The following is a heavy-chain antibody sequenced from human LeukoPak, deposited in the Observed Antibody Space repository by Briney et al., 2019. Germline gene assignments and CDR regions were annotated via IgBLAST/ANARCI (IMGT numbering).Heavy chain of an antibody. D-gene: IGHD2-8*02. J-gene: IGHJ5*02. CDR1: GFTFSSYW. CDR2: MNTDGNIT. V-gene: IGHV3-74*03. Sequence: GGSLRLSCAASGFTFSSYWMHWVRQAPGKGLVWVSRMNTDGNITTYADSVKGRFTISRDNAKNTLYLQMNSLRAEDTAIYYCVESYCIVGGTCYPGATWGQGTLVTVSS. CDR3: VESYCIVGGTCYPGAT.